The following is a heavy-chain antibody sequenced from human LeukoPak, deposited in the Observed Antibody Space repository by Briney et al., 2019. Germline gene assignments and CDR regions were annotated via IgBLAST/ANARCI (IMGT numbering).Heavy chain of an antibody. CDR2: IYDNT. CDR1: GFTFSTDS. J-gene: IGHJ4*02. V-gene: IGHV3-23*01. CDR3: AKRGRYCFDY. Sequence: GSLRLSCAASGFTFSTDSMSWVRQAPQKGLGWVSTIYDNTYCAASVKGRFTISRDNSKNTLYLQMNSLRAEDTAVYYCAKRGRYCFDYFGQGTLVTVSS. D-gene: IGHD3-10*01.